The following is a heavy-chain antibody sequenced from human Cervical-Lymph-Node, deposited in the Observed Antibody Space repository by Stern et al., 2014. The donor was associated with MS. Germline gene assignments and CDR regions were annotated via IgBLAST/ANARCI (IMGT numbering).Heavy chain of an antibody. Sequence: QMQLVESGAEVKKPGASVKVSCKAAGYSFTGNYIHWLRPAPGQGLEWMERTNPNSGDSNYALKFQGRVTMTRDTSISTAYMNLNRLGIDDTAVYYCARERGRAGPAMADYWGQGTLVTVSS. CDR1: GYSFTGNY. D-gene: IGHD5-18*01. CDR2: TNPNSGDS. CDR3: ARERGRAGPAMADY. J-gene: IGHJ4*02. V-gene: IGHV1-2*06.